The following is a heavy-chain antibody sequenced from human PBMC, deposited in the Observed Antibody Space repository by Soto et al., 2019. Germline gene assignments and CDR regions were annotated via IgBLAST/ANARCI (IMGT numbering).Heavy chain of an antibody. J-gene: IGHJ5*02. CDR1: GLSLSTSGEA. CDR3: AHYVSSSPAGGFDP. Sequence: QITLKESGPTLVKPTQTLTLTCTFSGLSLSTSGEAVGWIRQPPGKALEWLALIYWDDDKRYNPTLKTRLTITKDTSKNPVVLALTNMDPVDTATYYCAHYVSSSPAGGFDPWCQGILVTVSS. D-gene: IGHD3-10*02. V-gene: IGHV2-5*02. CDR2: IYWDDDK.